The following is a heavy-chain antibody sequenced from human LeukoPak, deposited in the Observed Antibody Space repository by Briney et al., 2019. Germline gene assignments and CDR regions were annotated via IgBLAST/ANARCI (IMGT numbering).Heavy chain of an antibody. CDR3: ARVFCTGGSCYGPFDY. CDR2: IWPDGSKE. J-gene: IGHJ4*02. CDR1: GFTFSSSG. D-gene: IGHD2-15*01. Sequence: GGSLRLSCAASGFTFSSSGMHWVRQAPGKGLEWVAVIWPDGSKEYYADSVKGRFSISRDNSRNTVYVQMNSLRVEDTAIYYCARVFCTGGSCYGPFDYWGQGTLVTVSS. V-gene: IGHV3-33*08.